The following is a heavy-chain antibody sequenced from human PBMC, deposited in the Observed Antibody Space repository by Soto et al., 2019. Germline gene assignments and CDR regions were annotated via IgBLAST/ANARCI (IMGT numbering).Heavy chain of an antibody. J-gene: IGHJ4*02. CDR1: GGSFSGYY. Sequence: SETLSLTCAVYGGSFSGYYWSWIRQPPGKGLEWIGEINHSGSTNYNPSLKSRVTISVDTSKNQFSLKLSSVTAADTAVYYCARGRGEEDIVLMVYARDYFDYWGQGTLVTVSS. D-gene: IGHD2-8*01. V-gene: IGHV4-34*01. CDR2: INHSGST. CDR3: ARGRGEEDIVLMVYARDYFDY.